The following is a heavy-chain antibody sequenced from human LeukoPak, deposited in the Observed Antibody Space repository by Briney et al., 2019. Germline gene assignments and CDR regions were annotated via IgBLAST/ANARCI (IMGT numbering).Heavy chain of an antibody. CDR1: GFTFSNYW. Sequence: GGSLRLSCAASGFTFSNYWMSWVRQAPGKGLEWVANIKQDGSEKYYVDSVKGRFTISRDNAKNSLYLQMNSLRAEDTAVYYCARDLYDFWSYWGQGTLVTVSS. CDR3: ARDLYDFWSY. V-gene: IGHV3-7*01. CDR2: IKQDGSEK. D-gene: IGHD3-3*01. J-gene: IGHJ4*02.